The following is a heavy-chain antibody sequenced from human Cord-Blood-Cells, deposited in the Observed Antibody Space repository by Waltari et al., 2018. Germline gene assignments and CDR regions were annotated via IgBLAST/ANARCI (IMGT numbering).Heavy chain of an antibody. CDR1: GFTFSSYG. D-gene: IGHD6-6*01. CDR2: IWYDGSNK. J-gene: IGHJ6*02. V-gene: IGHV3-33*01. Sequence: QVQLVESGGGVVQPGRSLRLSCAASGFTFSSYGMHWVRQAPGKGLGWVAVIWYDGSNKYYADSVKGRITISRDNSKNTLYLQMNSLRAEDTAVYYCARDRRVSSSDNYGMDVWGQGTTVTVSS. CDR3: ARDRRVSSSDNYGMDV.